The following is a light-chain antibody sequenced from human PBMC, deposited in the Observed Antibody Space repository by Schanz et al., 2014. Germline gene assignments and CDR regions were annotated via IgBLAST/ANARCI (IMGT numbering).Light chain of an antibody. J-gene: IGKJ1*01. CDR2: SAS. CDR1: QDISNY. CDR3: QQSYSTPRT. Sequence: DIQMTQSPSSLSASVGDRVTITCQASQDISNYLNWYQQKPGKAPKLLIYSASNLQGGVPSRFSGSGSGTDFTLTISGLQPEDFSIYYCQQSYSTPRTFGQGTKVEIK. V-gene: IGKV1-39*01.